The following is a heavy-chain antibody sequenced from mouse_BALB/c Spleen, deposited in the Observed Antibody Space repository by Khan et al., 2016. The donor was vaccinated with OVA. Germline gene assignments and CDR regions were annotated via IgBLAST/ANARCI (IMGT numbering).Heavy chain of an antibody. CDR2: ISTYSGNT. Sequence: VELVESGPELVRPGVSVKISCKGSGYTFTDYAMHWVKQSHAKSLEWIGLISTYSGNTNYKQKFKGKATMTVDKSSSTAYMELVRLTSEDSAIYYCTRPAYDGYYDYWGQGTTLTVSS. D-gene: IGHD2-3*01. CDR3: TRPAYDGYYDY. CDR1: GYTFTDYA. V-gene: IGHV1S137*01. J-gene: IGHJ2*01.